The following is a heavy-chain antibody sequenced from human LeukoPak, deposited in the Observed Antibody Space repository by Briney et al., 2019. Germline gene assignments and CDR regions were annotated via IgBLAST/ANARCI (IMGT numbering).Heavy chain of an antibody. J-gene: IGHJ4*02. Sequence: SETLSLTCTVSSGSISSSNYYWSWIRQPAGKGLEWIGRISTIGITNYNPSLKSRVTISIDTSKNQFSLKLSSVTAADTAVYYCARVRVVIIPDFFDYWGQGTLVTVSS. D-gene: IGHD3-22*01. CDR2: ISTIGIT. CDR3: ARVRVVIIPDFFDY. V-gene: IGHV4-61*02. CDR1: SGSISSSNYY.